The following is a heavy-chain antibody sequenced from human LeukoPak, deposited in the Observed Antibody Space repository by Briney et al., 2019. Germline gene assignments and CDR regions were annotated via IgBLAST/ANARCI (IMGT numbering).Heavy chain of an antibody. J-gene: IGHJ6*02. CDR2: IYYSGST. CDR1: GVSISSGDYY. CDR3: ARLVPSSSGYYLYYYYYGMDV. Sequence: PSETLSLTCTVSGVSISSGDYYWSWIRQPPGKGLEWIGYIYYSGSTYYNPSLKSRVTISVDTSKNQFSLKLSSVTAADTAVYYCARLVPSSSGYYLYYYYYGMDVWGQGTTVTVSS. D-gene: IGHD3-22*01. V-gene: IGHV4-30-4*01.